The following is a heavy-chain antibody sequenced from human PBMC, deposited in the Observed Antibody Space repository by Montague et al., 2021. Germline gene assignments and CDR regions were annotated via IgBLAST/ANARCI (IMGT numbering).Heavy chain of an antibody. CDR3: ARRMGFVVVTEHDAFDI. J-gene: IGHJ3*02. D-gene: IGHD2-21*02. CDR1: GGSLSGYI. Sequence: SETLSLTCAVYGGSLSGYIWNWIRQPPGRDLEWIGQIPHTGSTSYNPPLKSRVTMSVDTSENHVSLRLRSVTAADTAVYYCARRMGFVVVTEHDAFDIWGQGTMVTVSS. CDR2: IPHTGST. V-gene: IGHV4-34*01.